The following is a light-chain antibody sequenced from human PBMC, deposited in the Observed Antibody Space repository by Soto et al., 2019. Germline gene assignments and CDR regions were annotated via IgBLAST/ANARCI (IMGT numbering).Light chain of an antibody. Sequence: QSVLTHPASVSGAPGQSITILGSGPQSDIHDLNSISWYQHHPGKAPRLIVYDANKRPSGISPRFSGSKSGLTASLTISGLQGDDEADYFCTSYTSKNTLVFGTGTKVTVL. V-gene: IGLV2-14*01. CDR3: TSYTSKNTLV. CDR1: QSDIHDLNS. J-gene: IGLJ1*01. CDR2: DAN.